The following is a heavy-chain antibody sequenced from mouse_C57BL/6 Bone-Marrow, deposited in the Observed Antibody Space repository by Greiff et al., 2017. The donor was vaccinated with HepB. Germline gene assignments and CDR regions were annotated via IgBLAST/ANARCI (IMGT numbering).Heavy chain of an antibody. V-gene: IGHV5-17*01. CDR1: GFTFSDYG. D-gene: IGHD2-3*01. J-gene: IGHJ2*01. CDR3: ARGGDGYYNDY. Sequence: EVQVVESGGGLVKPGGSLKLSCAASGFTFSDYGMHWVRQAPEKGLEWVAYISSGSSTIYYADKVKGRFTISKDNAKNTLFLQMTSLRSEDTAMYYCARGGDGYYNDYWGQGTTLTVSS. CDR2: ISSGSSTI.